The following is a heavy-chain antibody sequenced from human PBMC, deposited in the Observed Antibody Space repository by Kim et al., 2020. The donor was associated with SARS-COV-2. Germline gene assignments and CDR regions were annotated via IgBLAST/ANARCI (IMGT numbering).Heavy chain of an antibody. CDR1: GFSFSTYW. J-gene: IGHJ4*02. CDR3: VGWNGRNY. Sequence: GGSLRLSCAASGFSFSTYWMSWVRQAPGKGLDWVAHMKPDGNMEYYVDSVKGRFTISRDNAKNSLYLQMNSLKAEDTAVYYCVGWNGRNYWGQGTLVTVSS. CDR2: MKPDGNME. D-gene: IGHD1-1*01. V-gene: IGHV3-7*03.